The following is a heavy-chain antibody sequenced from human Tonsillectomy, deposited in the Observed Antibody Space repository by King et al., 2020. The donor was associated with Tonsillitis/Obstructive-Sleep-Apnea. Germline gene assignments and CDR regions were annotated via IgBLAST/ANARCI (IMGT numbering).Heavy chain of an antibody. V-gene: IGHV1-69*12. Sequence: QLVQSGAEVKKPGSSVKVSCKASGGTFSSYAISWVRQAPGQGLEWMGGIIPIFGTANYAQKFQCRVTITADESTSTAYMELGSLRSEDTAVYYCARGSGRDQLLSHNWFDPWGQGTLVTVSS. J-gene: IGHJ5*02. D-gene: IGHD2-2*01. CDR1: GGTFSSYA. CDR2: IIPIFGTA. CDR3: ARGSGRDQLLSHNWFDP.